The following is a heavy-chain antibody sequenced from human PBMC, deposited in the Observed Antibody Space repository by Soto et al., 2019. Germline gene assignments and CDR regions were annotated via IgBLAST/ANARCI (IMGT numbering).Heavy chain of an antibody. CDR3: ARRITMVREARWYYYMDV. CDR2: IYYSGST. D-gene: IGHD3-10*01. Sequence: SETLSLTCTVSGGSISSYYWSWIRQPPGKGLEWIGYIYYSGSTNYNPSLKSRVTISVDTSKDQFSLKLSSVTAADTAVYYCARRITMVREARWYYYMDVWGKGTKVTVSS. CDR1: GGSISSYY. V-gene: IGHV4-59*08. J-gene: IGHJ6*03.